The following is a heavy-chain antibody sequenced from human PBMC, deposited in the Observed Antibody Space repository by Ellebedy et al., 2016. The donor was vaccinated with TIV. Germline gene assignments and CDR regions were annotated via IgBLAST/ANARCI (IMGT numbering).Heavy chain of an antibody. CDR1: GGSVSSDHYY. V-gene: IGHV4-61*01. D-gene: IGHD3-16*01. CDR2: IYYTGGT. CDR3: GRLGGRKFDS. J-gene: IGHJ5*01. Sequence: MPSETLSLTCTVSGGSVSSDHYYWSWIRLPPGKGLEWIGDIYYTGGTNYNPSLRGRVIISVDTSNNQFSLKLSYVTAADTAVYYCGRLGGRKFDSWGQGILVTVSS.